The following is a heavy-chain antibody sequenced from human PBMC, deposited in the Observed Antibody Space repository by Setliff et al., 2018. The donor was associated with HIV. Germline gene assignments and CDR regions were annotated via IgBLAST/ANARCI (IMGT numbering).Heavy chain of an antibody. CDR1: GYTFTDYY. V-gene: IGHV1-69-2*01. J-gene: IGHJ3*02. CDR3: ATDLGSLDAFDI. Sequence: ASVKVSCKASGYTFTDYYMHWVQQAPGKGLEWMGRVDPEDGETIYAEKFQGRVTITADTSTETAYMVLSSLRSEDTAVYYCATDLGSLDAFDIWGQGTMVTVSS. D-gene: IGHD1-26*01. CDR2: VDPEDGET.